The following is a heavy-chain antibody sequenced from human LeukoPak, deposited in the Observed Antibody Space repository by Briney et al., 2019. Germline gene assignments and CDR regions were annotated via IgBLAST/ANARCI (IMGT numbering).Heavy chain of an antibody. CDR1: GFTFSRYS. CDR3: VRDPDALDY. V-gene: IGHV3-48*02. Sequence: PGGSLRLSCAASGFTFSRYSMNWVRQAPGKGLEWVSYIRGSGGTTYYADSVKGRFTISRDNAKNSLYLQLNSLRDEDTAVYYCVRDPDALDYWGQGTLATVSS. J-gene: IGHJ4*02. CDR2: IRGSGGTT.